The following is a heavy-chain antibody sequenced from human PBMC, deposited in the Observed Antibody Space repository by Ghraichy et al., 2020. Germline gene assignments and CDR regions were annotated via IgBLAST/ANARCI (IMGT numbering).Heavy chain of an antibody. CDR1: GFTFSTYS. D-gene: IGHD5-18*01. V-gene: IGHV3-48*01. CDR2: ISPSSSTL. J-gene: IGHJ4*02. CDR3: ARDPRPDTGMIYSFDY. Sequence: GESLNISCSASGFTFSTYSMNWVRQAPGNGLEWVSYISPSSSTLYYADSVKGRFTISRDNAKNSLYLQMNSLRAEDTAVYYCARDPRPDTGMIYSFDYWGQGTLVTVSS.